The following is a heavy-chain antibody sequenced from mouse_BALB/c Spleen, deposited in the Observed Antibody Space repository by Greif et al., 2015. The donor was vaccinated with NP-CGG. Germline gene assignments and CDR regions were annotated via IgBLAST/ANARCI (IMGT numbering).Heavy chain of an antibody. V-gene: IGHV1S81*02. J-gene: IGHJ2*01. CDR3: ARSGYGNYFDY. CDR2: INPTNVDT. CDR1: GYTFTSYY. Sequence: VQLQQSGAELVKPGASVKLSCKASGYTFTSYYVYWVKQRPGQGLEWIGEINPTNVDTKFNEKFKSKAKLTVDKSSSRAYMQLSSLTSEDSAVYYCARSGYGNYFDYWGQGTTLTVSS. D-gene: IGHD2-10*02.